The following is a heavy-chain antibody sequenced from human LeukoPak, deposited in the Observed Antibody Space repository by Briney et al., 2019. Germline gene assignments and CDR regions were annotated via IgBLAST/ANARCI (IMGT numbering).Heavy chain of an antibody. J-gene: IGHJ3*02. CDR3: AREGSYLDAFDI. Sequence: GGSLRLSCAVSGFTFRNYWMIWVRRAPGKGLEWVAATKQEGSEKYYVDSVKGRFTISRDNAKNSLYLQMNSLRAEDTALYYCAREGSYLDAFDIWGQGKMVTVSS. D-gene: IGHD1-26*01. CDR2: TKQEGSEK. CDR1: GFTFRNYW. V-gene: IGHV3-7*01.